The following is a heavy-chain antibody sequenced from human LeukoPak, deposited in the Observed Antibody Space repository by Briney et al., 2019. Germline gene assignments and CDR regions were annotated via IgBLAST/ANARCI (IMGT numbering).Heavy chain of an antibody. Sequence: GGSLRLSCAASGFTFSSYGMHWVCQAPGKGLEWVAVIWYDGSNKYYADSVKGRFTISRDNSKNTLYLQMNSLRAEDTAVYYCARVAYDFWSGYYQNYFDYWGQGTLVTVSS. J-gene: IGHJ4*02. CDR1: GFTFSSYG. V-gene: IGHV3-33*01. CDR3: ARVAYDFWSGYYQNYFDY. CDR2: IWYDGSNK. D-gene: IGHD3-3*01.